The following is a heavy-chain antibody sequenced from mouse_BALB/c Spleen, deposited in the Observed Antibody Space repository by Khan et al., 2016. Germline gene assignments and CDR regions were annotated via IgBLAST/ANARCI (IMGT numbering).Heavy chain of an antibody. J-gene: IGHJ2*01. CDR1: GYSITSDYA. CDR2: ISYIGST. CDR3: ARSIMAN. V-gene: IGHV3-2*02. Sequence: EVQLVESGPGLVKPSQSLSLTCTVTGYSITSDYACNWIRQFPGNKLEWMGYISYIGSTSYNPSLKIRIPITRDTSKNQCFLQLNSVTTEDTATYYVARSIMANWGQGTTLTVSS.